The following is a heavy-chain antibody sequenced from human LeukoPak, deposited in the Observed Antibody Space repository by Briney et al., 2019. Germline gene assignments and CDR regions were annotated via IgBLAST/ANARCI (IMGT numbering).Heavy chain of an antibody. V-gene: IGHV3-53*01. CDR1: GFTVSSNS. CDR2: ISPSGDIT. Sequence: GGSLRLSCTVSGFTVSSNSMDWVRQAPGKGLEWVSGISPSGDITYYADSVKGRFTISRDNSKNTVFLQMNSLRAEDTAVYYCASGESDAFDIWGQGTMVTVSS. J-gene: IGHJ3*02. CDR3: ASGESDAFDI.